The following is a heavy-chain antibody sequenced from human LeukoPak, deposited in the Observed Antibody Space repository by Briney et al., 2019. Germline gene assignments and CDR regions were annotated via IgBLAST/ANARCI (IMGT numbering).Heavy chain of an antibody. Sequence: GESLKISCKGSGYTFSNSWIAWVRQMPGKGLEWMGIIYPGDSDTRYSPSFQGQVSISADQSISTAYLQWSSLKASDTAMYYCARREQQLWDFDSWGQGTLVTVSS. D-gene: IGHD6-13*01. V-gene: IGHV5-51*01. CDR2: IYPGDSDT. CDR1: GYTFSNSW. J-gene: IGHJ4*02. CDR3: ARREQQLWDFDS.